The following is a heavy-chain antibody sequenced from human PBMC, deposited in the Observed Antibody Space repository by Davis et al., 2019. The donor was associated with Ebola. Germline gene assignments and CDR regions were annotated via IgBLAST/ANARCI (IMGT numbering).Heavy chain of an antibody. J-gene: IGHJ4*02. CDR1: GDSISISY. V-gene: IGHV4-4*07. D-gene: IGHD5-12*01. CDR3: ARDRGYSGYDYLDY. Sequence: SETLSLTCTVSGDSISISYWAWIRQPAGKGLEWIGRIYTSGSTNYNPSLKSRVTMSVDTSKNQFSLKLSSVTAADTAVYYCARDRGYSGYDYLDYWGQGTLVTVSS. CDR2: IYTSGST.